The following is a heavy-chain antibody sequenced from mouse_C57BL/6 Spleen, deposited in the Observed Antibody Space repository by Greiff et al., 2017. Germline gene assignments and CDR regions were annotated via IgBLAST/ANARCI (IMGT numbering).Heavy chain of an antibody. Sequence: EVKLLESGGGLVKPGGSLRLSCAASGFTFSDYGMHWVRQAPEKGLEWVAYISSGSSTIYSADTVKGRFTISRDNAKNTRFLQITRLRSKDKAMYYCARPSSDTGYYFDYWGQGTTLTVSS. CDR3: ARPSSDTGYYFDY. J-gene: IGHJ2*01. CDR1: GFTFSDYG. D-gene: IGHD2-12*01. V-gene: IGHV5-17*01. CDR2: ISSGSSTI.